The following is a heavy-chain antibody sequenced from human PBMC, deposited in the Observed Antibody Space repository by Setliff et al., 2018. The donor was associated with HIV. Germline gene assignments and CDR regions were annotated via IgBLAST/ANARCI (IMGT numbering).Heavy chain of an antibody. Sequence: ASVKVSCKTSGGTFSSYAVSWVRQAPGQGLEWMGWMNPNSGNTGYAQKFQGRVTMTRNTSISTAYMELSSLRSEDTAVYYCARGGAGGYYYYMDVWGKGTTVTVSS. V-gene: IGHV1-8*02. CDR1: GGTFSSYA. D-gene: IGHD3-16*01. CDR3: ARGGAGGYYYYMDV. CDR2: MNPNSGNT. J-gene: IGHJ6*03.